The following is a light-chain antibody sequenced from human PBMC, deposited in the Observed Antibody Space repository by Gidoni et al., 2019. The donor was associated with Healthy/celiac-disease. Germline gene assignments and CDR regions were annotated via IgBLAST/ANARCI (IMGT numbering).Light chain of an antibody. CDR1: QSVSSS. V-gene: IGKV3-11*01. CDR3: QQRSNWPPLT. J-gene: IGKJ4*01. Sequence: EIVLTQSPATLSLSPGERATLPCRASQSVSSSLAWYQQKPGQAPRLLINDASTRATGIPAECISSGSGTNFTLTISSLVPEDFAVYYCQQRSNWPPLTFGGGTKVEIK. CDR2: DAS.